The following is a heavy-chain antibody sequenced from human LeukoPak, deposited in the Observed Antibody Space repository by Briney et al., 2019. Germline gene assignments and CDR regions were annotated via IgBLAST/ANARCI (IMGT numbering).Heavy chain of an antibody. CDR2: ISSSSSYI. D-gene: IGHD2-8*01. J-gene: IGHJ6*03. Sequence: PGGSLRLSCAASGFTFSRYSMNWVRQAPGKGLAWVSSISSSSSYIYYADSVKGRFTISRDNARNSLYLQMNSLRAEDTGVYYCARSEMGYYNYYMDVWGKGTTVTVSS. CDR1: GFTFSRYS. CDR3: ARSEMGYYNYYMDV. V-gene: IGHV3-21*01.